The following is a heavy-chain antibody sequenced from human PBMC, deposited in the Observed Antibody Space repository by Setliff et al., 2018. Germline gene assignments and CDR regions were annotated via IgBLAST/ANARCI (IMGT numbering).Heavy chain of an antibody. J-gene: IGHJ4*02. CDR1: GGSISSGGYS. Sequence: PSETLSLTCVVSGGSISSGGYSWSWIRQPAGKGLEWIGRLHTSGSIDYNPSLKSRVTISVDTSKNQFSLRLRSVTAADTAVYFCARDNTMVGATDYWGLGTLVTVSS. D-gene: IGHD1-26*01. CDR3: ARDNTMVGATDY. CDR2: LHTSGSI. V-gene: IGHV4-61*02.